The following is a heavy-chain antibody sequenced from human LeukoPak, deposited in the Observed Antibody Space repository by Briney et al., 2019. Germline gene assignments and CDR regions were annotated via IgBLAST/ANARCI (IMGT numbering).Heavy chain of an antibody. CDR1: TFTFKRYT. V-gene: IGHV3-23*01. D-gene: IGHD4-17*01. Sequence: GGSLRLSCAASTFTFKRYTMSWVRQAPGKGLEWVSAITGSGGTTYYADSVKGRFTIYRDNSKNTLYLQMNSLRAEDTAVYFCAKGGNGDYIDYWGQGTLVTVSS. J-gene: IGHJ4*02. CDR3: AKGGNGDYIDY. CDR2: ITGSGGTT.